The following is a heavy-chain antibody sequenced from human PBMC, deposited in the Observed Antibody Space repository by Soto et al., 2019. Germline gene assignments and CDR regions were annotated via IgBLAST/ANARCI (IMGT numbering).Heavy chain of an antibody. D-gene: IGHD2-15*01. CDR3: ARNPRYCSGGSCQGRVGNFDY. J-gene: IGHJ4*02. Sequence: VNLKGSGPGLWKPYKTLPPTWIFSVGSSTSGGNTWSWIARNPGRAGGGFGSFFYSGGTYNNPSPKSRVTISVDTSKNQFSLKLSSVTAADTAVYYCARNPRYCSGGSCQGRVGNFDYWGQGTLVTVSS. CDR2: FFYSGGT. V-gene: IGHV4-31*02. CDR1: VGSSTSGGNT.